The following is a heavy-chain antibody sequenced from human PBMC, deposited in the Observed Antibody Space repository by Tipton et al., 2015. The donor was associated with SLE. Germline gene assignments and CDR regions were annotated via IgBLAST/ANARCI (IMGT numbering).Heavy chain of an antibody. D-gene: IGHD6-19*01. J-gene: IGHJ4*02. V-gene: IGHV4-39*07. Sequence: TLSLTCTVSGGSISSSAYYWGWIRQPPGKGLEWIGNIHYSGNTYCNPSLKSRVTISLDTSKNQFSLKLSSVTAADTAVFYCARVTGHSSGWYGWVDYWGQGPLVTVSS. CDR1: GGSISSSAYY. CDR2: IHYSGNT. CDR3: ARVTGHSSGWYGWVDY.